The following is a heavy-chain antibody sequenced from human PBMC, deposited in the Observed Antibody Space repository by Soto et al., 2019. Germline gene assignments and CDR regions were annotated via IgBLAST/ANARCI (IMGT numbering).Heavy chain of an antibody. J-gene: IGHJ4*02. CDR3: ARGGYDSSGYLN. Sequence: EVQLVESGGGLVQPGGSLRLSCEASGFTFSSYWMSWVRQAPGKGLEWVANIKQDGSEKYYVDSVKGRFTISRDNAKNSLYLQMNSLRAEDTAVYYCARGGYDSSGYLNWGQGTLVTVSS. V-gene: IGHV3-7*03. D-gene: IGHD3-22*01. CDR2: IKQDGSEK. CDR1: GFTFSSYW.